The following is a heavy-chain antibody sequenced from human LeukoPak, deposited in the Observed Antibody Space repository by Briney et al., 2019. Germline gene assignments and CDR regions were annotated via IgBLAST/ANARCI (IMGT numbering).Heavy chain of an antibody. CDR2: ISWNSGSI. D-gene: IGHD3-9*01. V-gene: IGHV3-9*01. Sequence: SGGSLRLSCAAFGFTFSNYAMHWVRQAPGKGLEWVSGISWNSGSIGYADSVKGRFTISRDNAKNSLYVQMNSLRAEDTALYHCARGGYDILTGYYTDFDYWGQGTLVTVSS. CDR3: ARGGYDILTGYYTDFDY. J-gene: IGHJ4*02. CDR1: GFTFSNYA.